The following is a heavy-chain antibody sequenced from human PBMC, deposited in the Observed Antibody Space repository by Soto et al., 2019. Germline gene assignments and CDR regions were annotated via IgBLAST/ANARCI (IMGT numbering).Heavy chain of an antibody. D-gene: IGHD3-9*01. Sequence: PGGSLRLSCAVSGFTFSSYWMSWVRQAPGKGLEWLANIKQDGSEKYYVDSVKGRFTISRDNAKNSLYLQMNSLRAEDTAVYYCARDESYDILTGYYTPQRFDYWGQGILVTVSS. J-gene: IGHJ4*02. V-gene: IGHV3-7*01. CDR3: ARDESYDILTGYYTPQRFDY. CDR2: IKQDGSEK. CDR1: GFTFSSYW.